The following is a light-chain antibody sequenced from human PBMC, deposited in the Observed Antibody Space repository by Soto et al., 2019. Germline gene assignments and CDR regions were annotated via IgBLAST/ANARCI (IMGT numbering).Light chain of an antibody. Sequence: EIVLTQSPGTLSSSPGERATLSCRASQTVTSNYLAWYQQKPGQAPRLLIYGASTRATGIPARFSGSGSGTEFTLTISSLQSEDFAVYYCQQYSNWPPITFGQGTRLEI. CDR1: QTVTSN. J-gene: IGKJ5*01. CDR2: GAS. CDR3: QQYSNWPPIT. V-gene: IGKV3-15*01.